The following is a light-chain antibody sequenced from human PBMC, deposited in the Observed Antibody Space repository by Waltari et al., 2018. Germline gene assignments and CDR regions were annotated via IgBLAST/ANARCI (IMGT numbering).Light chain of an antibody. Sequence: SYELTQPPPASVSSGQTASITCSGEKLGERYAYWYHQKPGQSPLLVIFRDNMRPSEIPERFSGSNSGNTATLTISGTQAMYEADYYCQAWDSSTAVFGTGTKVTVL. CDR3: QAWDSSTAV. CDR2: RDN. V-gene: IGLV3-1*01. CDR1: KLGERY. J-gene: IGLJ1*01.